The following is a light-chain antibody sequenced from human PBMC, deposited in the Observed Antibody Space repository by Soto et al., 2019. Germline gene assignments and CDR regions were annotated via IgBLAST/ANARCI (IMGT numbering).Light chain of an antibody. CDR3: SSYPSSSTVV. J-gene: IGLJ2*01. Sequence: QSVLTQAASVSGSPGQSITISCTGTSRDVGGSNSVSWYQQHPGKAPKLLIYDVTNRPSGVSNRFSGSKSGNTASLTISGLQAEDEADYYCSSYPSSSTVVFGGGTKLTVL. V-gene: IGLV2-14*01. CDR2: DVT. CDR1: SRDVGGSNS.